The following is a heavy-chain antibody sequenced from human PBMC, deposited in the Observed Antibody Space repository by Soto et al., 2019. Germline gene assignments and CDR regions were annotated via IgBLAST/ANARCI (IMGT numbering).Heavy chain of an antibody. V-gene: IGHV1-69*13. Sequence: SVKVSCKASGGTFSSYAISWVRQAPGQGLEWMGGIIPIFGTANYAQRFQGRVTITADESTSTAYMELSSLRSEDTAVYYCARDSHYDFWSGYYYYYYGMDVWGQGTTVTVSS. D-gene: IGHD3-3*01. CDR3: ARDSHYDFWSGYYYYYYGMDV. CDR2: IIPIFGTA. CDR1: GGTFSSYA. J-gene: IGHJ6*02.